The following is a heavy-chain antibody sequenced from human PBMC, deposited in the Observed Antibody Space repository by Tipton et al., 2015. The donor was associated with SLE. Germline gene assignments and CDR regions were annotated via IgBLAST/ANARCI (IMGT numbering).Heavy chain of an antibody. CDR2: ISSSSSTI. CDR3: ARDLKGRVGIVDY. CDR1: GFTFSSYS. D-gene: IGHD2-21*01. J-gene: IGHJ4*02. Sequence: GSLRLSCAASGFTFSSYSMNWVRQAPGKGLEWVSYISSSSSTIYYADSVKGRFTISRDNSKNALYLQMNSLRLEDTAVYYCARDLKGRVGIVDYWGQGTLVTVSS. V-gene: IGHV3-48*01.